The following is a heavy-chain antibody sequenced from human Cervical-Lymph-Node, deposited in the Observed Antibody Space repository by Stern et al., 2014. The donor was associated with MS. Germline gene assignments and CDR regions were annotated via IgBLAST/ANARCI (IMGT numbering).Heavy chain of an antibody. Sequence: VQLLESASEVKKPGSSVQVSCQASGGTFNTYPITWVRQAPGQGLEWVGGIIPDFGAPNYAQRFQDRVSITADETTRTVYMELSSLRSDDTAIYFCARGTVAAPWKDYYLYFSGLDVWGPGTTVTVS. CDR2: IIPDFGAP. CDR1: GGTFNTYP. D-gene: IGHD6-6*01. V-gene: IGHV1-69*01. J-gene: IGHJ6*02. CDR3: ARGTVAAPWKDYYLYFSGLDV.